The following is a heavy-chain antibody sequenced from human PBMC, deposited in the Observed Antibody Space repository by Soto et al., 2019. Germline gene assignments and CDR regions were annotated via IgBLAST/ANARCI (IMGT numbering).Heavy chain of an antibody. CDR2: INSDGSST. Sequence: GGALRLSCAASGFTFSSYWMHWVRQAPGKGLVWVSRINSDGSSTSYADSVKGRLTISRDNAKNTLYLQMNSLRAEDTAVYYCARDQSYYDILTGYYPYYYYGMDVWGQGTTVTVSS. D-gene: IGHD3-9*01. J-gene: IGHJ6*02. V-gene: IGHV3-74*01. CDR3: ARDQSYYDILTGYYPYYYYGMDV. CDR1: GFTFSSYW.